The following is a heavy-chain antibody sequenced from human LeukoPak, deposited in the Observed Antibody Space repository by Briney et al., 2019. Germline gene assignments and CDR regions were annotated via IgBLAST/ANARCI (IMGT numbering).Heavy chain of an antibody. V-gene: IGHV3-23*01. CDR3: AKNRVLLWFRELLYGATGDAFDI. D-gene: IGHD3-10*01. CDR1: GFTFSSYA. Sequence: GGSLRLSCAASGFTFSSYAMSWVRQAPGKGLEWVSAISGSGGSTYYADSVKGRFTISRDNSKNTLYLQMNSLRAEDTAVYYCAKNRVLLWFRELLYGATGDAFDIWGQGTMVTVSS. J-gene: IGHJ3*02. CDR2: ISGSGGST.